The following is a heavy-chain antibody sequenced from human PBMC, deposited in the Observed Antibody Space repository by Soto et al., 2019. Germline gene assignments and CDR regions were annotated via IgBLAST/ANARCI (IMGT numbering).Heavy chain of an antibody. CDR2: INTGNGNT. Sequence: QVQLVQSGAEVKKPGASVKVSCKASGITSTTYAIRWVRQVPGQGLEWMGWINTGNGNTRYSQSFLGRVSITTDTSASTVSMDLSSLTSEDTAVYYCARAISGYVTWGQGTLITVSS. V-gene: IGHV1-3*04. CDR3: ARAISGYVT. D-gene: IGHD5-12*01. J-gene: IGHJ5*02. CDR1: GITSTTYA.